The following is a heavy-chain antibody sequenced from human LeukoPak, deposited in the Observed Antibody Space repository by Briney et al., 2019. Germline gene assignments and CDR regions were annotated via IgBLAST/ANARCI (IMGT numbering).Heavy chain of an antibody. J-gene: IGHJ4*02. CDR1: GFSFSTYG. D-gene: IGHD6-19*01. V-gene: IGHV3-30*18. Sequence: PGRSLRLSCAASGFSFSTYGMHWVRQAPGKGLEWVTVISYDGSNKYYADSVKGRFTISRDNSKNTLYLQMNSLRAEDTAVYYCAKDWLAVAGAIDYWGQGTLVTVSS. CDR3: AKDWLAVAGAIDY. CDR2: ISYDGSNK.